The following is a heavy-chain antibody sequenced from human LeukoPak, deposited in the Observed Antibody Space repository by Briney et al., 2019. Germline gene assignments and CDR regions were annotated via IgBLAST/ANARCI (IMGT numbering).Heavy chain of an antibody. Sequence: GGSLRLSCAASGFTFSSYCMHWVRQAPGKGLVWVSRINSDGSSTSYADSVKGRFTISRDNAKNTLYLQMNSLRAEDTAVYYCARGYGSSRGWYWGQGTLVTVSS. CDR1: GFTFSSYC. J-gene: IGHJ4*02. CDR2: INSDGSST. D-gene: IGHD3-10*01. CDR3: ARGYGSSRGWY. V-gene: IGHV3-74*01.